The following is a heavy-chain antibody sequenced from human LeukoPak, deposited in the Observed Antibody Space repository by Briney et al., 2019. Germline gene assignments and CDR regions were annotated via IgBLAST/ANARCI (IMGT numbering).Heavy chain of an antibody. CDR2: IRYDGSNK. V-gene: IGHV3-30*02. Sequence: GGSLRLSCAASGFTFSSYGMHWVRQAPGKGLEWVAFIRYDGSNKYYADSVKGRFTISRDNSKNTLYLQMNSLRAEDTAVYYCAKAPAPPYYDFWSGYPADHMDVWGKGTTVTVSS. CDR3: AKAPAPPYYDFWSGYPADHMDV. CDR1: GFTFSSYG. J-gene: IGHJ6*03. D-gene: IGHD3-3*01.